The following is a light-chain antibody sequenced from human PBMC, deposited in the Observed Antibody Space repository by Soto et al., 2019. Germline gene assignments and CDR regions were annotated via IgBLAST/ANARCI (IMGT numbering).Light chain of an antibody. CDR3: SSYAGNDNCV. CDR1: SSDVGGYNY. V-gene: IGLV2-11*01. J-gene: IGLJ1*01. CDR2: DVS. Sequence: QSALTQPRSVSGSPGQSVTISCTGTSSDVGGYNYVSWYQQHPGKAPKLMIYDVSKRPSGVPDRFSGSKSGNTASLTISGLQAEDEADYYCSSYAGNDNCVFGTGTKVTVL.